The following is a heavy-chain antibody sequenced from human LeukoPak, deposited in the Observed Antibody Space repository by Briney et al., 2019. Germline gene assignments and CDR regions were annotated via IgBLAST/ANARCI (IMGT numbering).Heavy chain of an antibody. CDR2: ISYDGSSK. D-gene: IGHD6-19*01. CDR1: GFTFSNYA. J-gene: IGHJ4*02. Sequence: GGSLRLFCAASGFTFSNYAMHWVRQAPGKGLEWVAVISYDGSSKYYADSVKGRFTISRDNSKNTLYLQMNSLRAEDTAVYYCARDRSGAVAGALFDYWGQGTLVTVSS. CDR3: ARDRSGAVAGALFDY. V-gene: IGHV3-30*04.